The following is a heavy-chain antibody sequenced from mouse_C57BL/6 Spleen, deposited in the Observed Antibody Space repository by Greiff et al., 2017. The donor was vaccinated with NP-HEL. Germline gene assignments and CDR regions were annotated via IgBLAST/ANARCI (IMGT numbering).Heavy chain of an antibody. J-gene: IGHJ1*03. D-gene: IGHD2-3*01. Sequence: EVQLQESGPGLVKPSQSLSLTCSVTGYSITSGYYWNWIRQFPGNKLEWMGYITYDGSNNYNPSLKNRISITRDTSTNQFFLKLNSVSTEDTATDYGARETYDAYYWYFDVWGTGTTVTVSS. CDR3: ARETYDAYYWYFDV. CDR1: GYSITSGYY. CDR2: ITYDGSN. V-gene: IGHV3-6*01.